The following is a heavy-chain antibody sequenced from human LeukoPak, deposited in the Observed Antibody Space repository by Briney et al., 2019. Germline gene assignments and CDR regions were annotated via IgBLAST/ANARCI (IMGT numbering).Heavy chain of an antibody. CDR2: INSNSGGT. J-gene: IGHJ4*02. CDR3: VRFENWNDPSGYQEY. D-gene: IGHD1-1*01. Sequence: ASVKVSCKASGYTFSAYTMYWVRQVPGRGFEWMGRINSNSGGTRYPQEFQGRVTMTRDTSISTAYMELTSLKSDDTAVYYCVRFENWNDPSGYQEYWGQGTLVTVPS. V-gene: IGHV1-2*06. CDR1: GYTFSAYT.